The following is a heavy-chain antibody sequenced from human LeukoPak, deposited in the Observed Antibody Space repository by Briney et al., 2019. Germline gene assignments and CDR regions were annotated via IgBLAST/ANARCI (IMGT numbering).Heavy chain of an antibody. D-gene: IGHD5-24*01. CDR1: GFTFSNYW. V-gene: IGHV3-7*05. CDR2: IKQDGSEK. CDR3: ARASDPWLQLT. Sequence: GGSLRLSCAASGFTFSNYWMIWVRQAPGKGVEWVGNIKQDGSEKRYADSVRGRFSISRDNAQTSLYLQMNCLRAEDTAVYYCARASDPWLQLTWGQGTLVTVSS. J-gene: IGHJ5*02.